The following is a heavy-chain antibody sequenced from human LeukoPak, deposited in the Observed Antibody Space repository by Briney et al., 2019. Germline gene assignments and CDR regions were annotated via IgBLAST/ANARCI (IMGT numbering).Heavy chain of an antibody. CDR1: GGSISISSYY. CDR2: IHYGGST. Sequence: SETLSLTCTVSGGSISISSYYWGWIRQPPGKGLEWIGCIHYGGSTHYNPSLKSRVTISVDTSKNQFSLSLSSVTAADTAVYFCARHTKYYDILTGYYPGAFDIWGQGTMVTVSS. V-gene: IGHV4-39*01. J-gene: IGHJ3*02. D-gene: IGHD3-9*01. CDR3: ARHTKYYDILTGYYPGAFDI.